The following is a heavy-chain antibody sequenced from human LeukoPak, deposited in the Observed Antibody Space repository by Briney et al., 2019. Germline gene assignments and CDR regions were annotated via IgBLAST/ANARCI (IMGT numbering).Heavy chain of an antibody. V-gene: IGHV1-46*01. CDR1: GYTFTSYY. J-gene: IGHJ4*02. CDR2: INPSGGST. CDR3: ARPTYYYDSSGYYFDY. Sequence: GASVKVSCKASGYTFTSYYMHWVRQAPGQGLEWMGIINPSGGSTSYAQKFRGRVTMTRDTSTSTVYMELSSLRSEDTAVYYCARPTYYYDSSGYYFDYWGQGTLVTVSS. D-gene: IGHD3-22*01.